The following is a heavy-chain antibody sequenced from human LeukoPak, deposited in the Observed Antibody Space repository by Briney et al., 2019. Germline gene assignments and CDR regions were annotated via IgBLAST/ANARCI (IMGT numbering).Heavy chain of an antibody. D-gene: IGHD1-26*01. V-gene: IGHV4-59*12. CDR3: ARGGGSYYLDY. Sequence: SETLSLTCTVSGGSISSYYWSWIRQPPGKGLEWIGYIYYSGSTIYNPSLKSRVTISVDTSKNQFSLKLSSVTAADTAVYYCARGGGSYYLDYWGQGTLVTVSS. CDR1: GGSISSYY. J-gene: IGHJ4*02. CDR2: IYYSGST.